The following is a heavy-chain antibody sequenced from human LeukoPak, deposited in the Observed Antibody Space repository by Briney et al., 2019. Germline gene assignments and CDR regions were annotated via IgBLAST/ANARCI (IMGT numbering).Heavy chain of an antibody. D-gene: IGHD6-25*01. Sequence: GGCLRLSCAASGFIFSANAMSWVRQAPGKGLEWVAALSSSGESTYYADSVKGRFTISRDTSKNMLYLQMTSLRAEDTAVYYCTKRPFSGYFEYWGQGTLVTVSS. CDR3: TKRPFSGYFEY. CDR2: LSSSGEST. CDR1: GFIFSANA. V-gene: IGHV3-23*01. J-gene: IGHJ4*02.